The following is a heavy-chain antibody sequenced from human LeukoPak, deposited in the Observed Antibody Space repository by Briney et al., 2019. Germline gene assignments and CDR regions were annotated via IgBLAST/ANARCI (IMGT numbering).Heavy chain of an antibody. CDR2: IKQDGSEN. D-gene: IGHD6-19*01. J-gene: IGHJ5*02. V-gene: IGHV3-7*01. CDR1: GFTFSNNW. Sequence: PGGSLRLSCAASGFTFSNNWMSWVRQAPGKGLEWVANIKQDGSENYYVDSVKGRFTISRDNAKNSLYLQMNSLRAEDTAVYYCARGSGWYFPWGQGTLVTVSS. CDR3: ARGSGWYFP.